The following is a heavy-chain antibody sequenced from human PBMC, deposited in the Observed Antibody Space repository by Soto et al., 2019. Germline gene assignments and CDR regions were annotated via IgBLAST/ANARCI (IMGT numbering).Heavy chain of an antibody. CDR3: ARHDRVVPTDY. Sequence: QLQLQESGPGLVKPSETLSLTCTVSGGSISSSSYYWGWIRQPPGKGLEWIGSIYYSGSTYYNPSLKSRVTIPVDTSKNQFSLKLSSVTAADTAVYYCARHDRVVPTDYWGQGTLVTVSS. J-gene: IGHJ4*02. D-gene: IGHD2-15*01. CDR1: GGSISSSSYY. CDR2: IYYSGST. V-gene: IGHV4-39*01.